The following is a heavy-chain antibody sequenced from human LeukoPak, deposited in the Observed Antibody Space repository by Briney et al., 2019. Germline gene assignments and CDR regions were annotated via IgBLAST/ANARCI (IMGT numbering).Heavy chain of an antibody. J-gene: IGHJ4*02. CDR1: GFTFSSYE. V-gene: IGHV3-23*01. CDR2: ISASGGSA. Sequence: GGSLRLSCAASGFTFSSYEMNWVRQAPGKGLEWVSAISASGGSAYYADSVKGRFTISRDNSKNMLYLQMNSLRAEDAAVYYCAKDLFISDYYDSSGYYFWGQGTLVTVSS. D-gene: IGHD3-22*01. CDR3: AKDLFISDYYDSSGYYF.